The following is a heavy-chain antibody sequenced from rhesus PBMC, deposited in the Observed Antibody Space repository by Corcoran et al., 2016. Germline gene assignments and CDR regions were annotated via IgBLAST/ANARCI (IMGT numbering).Heavy chain of an antibody. CDR1: GFTFSSYV. Sequence: EVQLVETGGGLVQPGGSLKLSCAASGFTFSSYVVSWVRQAPGKGLEWVSAINSGGGSTYYTDSVKGRFTISRDNSKNTLSLQMNSLRAEDTAVYYCAKDFEVFTALDSWGQGVLVTVSS. CDR3: AKDFEVFTALDS. V-gene: IGHV3S5*01. D-gene: IGHD2-27*01. CDR2: INSGGGST. J-gene: IGHJ4*01.